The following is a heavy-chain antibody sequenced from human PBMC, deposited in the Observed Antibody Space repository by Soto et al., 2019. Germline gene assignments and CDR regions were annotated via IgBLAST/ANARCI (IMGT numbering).Heavy chain of an antibody. CDR3: ARDTRDGYNKGIPDY. V-gene: IGHV3-48*03. D-gene: IGHD5-12*01. J-gene: IGHJ4*02. Sequence: PGGSLRLSCLTSGFTFGDNAMGWVRQPPGKGLEWVSYISSSGSTIYYADSVKGRFTISRDNAKNSLYLQMNSLRAEDTAVYYCARDTRDGYNKGIPDYWGQGTLVTVSS. CDR1: GFTFGDNA. CDR2: ISSSGSTI.